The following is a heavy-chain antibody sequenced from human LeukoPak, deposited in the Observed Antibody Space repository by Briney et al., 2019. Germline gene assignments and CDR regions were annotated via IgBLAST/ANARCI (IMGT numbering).Heavy chain of an antibody. Sequence: GASVKVSCKASGGTFSSYAISWVRQAPGQGLEWMGGIIPIFGTADYAQKFQGRVTITTDESTSTAYMELSSLRSEDTAVYYCATDIIHYYDSSGYYFEFDYWGQGTLVTVSS. CDR2: IIPIFGTA. CDR3: ATDIIHYYDSSGYYFEFDY. V-gene: IGHV1-69*05. D-gene: IGHD3-22*01. J-gene: IGHJ4*02. CDR1: GGTFSSYA.